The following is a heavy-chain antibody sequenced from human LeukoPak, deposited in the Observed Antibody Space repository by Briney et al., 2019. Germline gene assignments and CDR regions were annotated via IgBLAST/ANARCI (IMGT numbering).Heavy chain of an antibody. Sequence: KPSQTLSLTCTVSGGSISSGGYYWSWIRQHPGKGLGWIGYIYYSGSTYYNPSLKSRVTISVDTSKNQFSLKLSSVTAADTAVYYCAREFGELLSWFDPWGQGTLVTVSS. CDR1: GGSISSGGYY. CDR2: IYYSGST. J-gene: IGHJ5*02. V-gene: IGHV4-31*03. D-gene: IGHD3-10*01. CDR3: AREFGELLSWFDP.